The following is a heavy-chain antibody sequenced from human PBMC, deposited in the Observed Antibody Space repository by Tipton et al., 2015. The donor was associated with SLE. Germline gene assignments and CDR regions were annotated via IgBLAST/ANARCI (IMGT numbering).Heavy chain of an antibody. V-gene: IGHV3-9*01. J-gene: IGHJ4*02. CDR1: GFSFDDYA. CDR2: IGWDSAYI. Sequence: LRLSCAASGFSFDDYAMHWVRQAPGKGLEWVAGIGWDSAYIAYEDSVEGRLTISRDNAKKSLYLQMNSLRAEDTAVYYCARDYYGSDYFDYWGQGTLVTVSS. D-gene: IGHD3-10*01. CDR3: ARDYYGSDYFDY.